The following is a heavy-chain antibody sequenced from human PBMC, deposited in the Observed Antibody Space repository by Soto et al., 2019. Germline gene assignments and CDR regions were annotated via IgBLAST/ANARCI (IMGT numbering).Heavy chain of an antibody. CDR1: GFTFSSYS. CDR3: ARDFTPSGYDPPCY. Sequence: PGGSLRLSCAASGFTFSSYSMNWVRQAPGKGLEWVSSISSSSSYIYYADSVKGRFTISRDKAKNSLYLQMNSLRAEYTAVYCCARDFTPSGYDPPCYWGQGTLVTV. CDR2: ISSSSSYI. V-gene: IGHV3-21*01. D-gene: IGHD5-12*01. J-gene: IGHJ4*02.